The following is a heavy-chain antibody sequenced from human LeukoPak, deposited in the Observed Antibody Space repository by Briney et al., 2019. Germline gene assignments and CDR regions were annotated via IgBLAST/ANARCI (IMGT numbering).Heavy chain of an antibody. CDR1: GFTFRIYS. V-gene: IGHV3-21*01. CDR3: ARDRGARGRGLA. CDR2: IGPSSGDI. J-gene: IGHJ5*02. D-gene: IGHD3-10*01. Sequence: GGTLRLSCAASGFTFRIYSMNWVRQAPGTGLEWVSSIGPSSGDIYYADSVKGRFTISRDNDKNSLYLQMNSLRAEDTAVYYCARDRGARGRGLAWGQGTQVTVSS.